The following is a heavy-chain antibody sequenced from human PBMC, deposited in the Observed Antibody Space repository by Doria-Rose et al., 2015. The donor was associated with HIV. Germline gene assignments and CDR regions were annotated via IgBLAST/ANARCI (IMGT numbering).Heavy chain of an antibody. Sequence: SGPVLVKPTETLTLTCTVSGVSLSSPGMGVSWTRQPPGRALEWLANIFSDDERSYKTSLKSRLTISRGTSKSQVVPTMTDMDPVDTATYYCARIESSRWYHKYYFDFWGQGTLVIVSA. J-gene: IGHJ4*02. CDR1: GVSLSSPGMG. D-gene: IGHD6-13*01. V-gene: IGHV2-26*01. CDR3: ARIESSRWYHKYYFDF. CDR2: IFSDDER.